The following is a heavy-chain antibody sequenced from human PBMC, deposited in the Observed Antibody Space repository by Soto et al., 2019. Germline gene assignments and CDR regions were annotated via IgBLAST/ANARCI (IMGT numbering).Heavy chain of an antibody. CDR2: ISAYNGNT. J-gene: IGHJ4*02. CDR1: GYTFTSYG. D-gene: IGHD3-22*01. V-gene: IGHV1-18*01. CDR3: ARDDSPYYYDSSGVYYFDY. Sequence: QVQLVQSGAEVKKPGASVKVSCKASGYTFTSYGISWVRQAPGQGLEWMGWISAYNGNTNYAQKLQGRVTMTTDTXXSXAXXELRSLRSDDTAVYYCARDDSPYYYDSSGVYYFDYWGQGTLVTVSS.